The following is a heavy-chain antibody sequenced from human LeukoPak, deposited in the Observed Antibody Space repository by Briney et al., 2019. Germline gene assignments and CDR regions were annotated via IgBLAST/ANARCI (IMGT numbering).Heavy chain of an antibody. CDR3: ARSGYSSSWAPDY. CDR1: GGSISGYY. Sequence: KTSETLSLTCIVSGGSISGYYWVWIRQPPGKGLEWIGYIYYSGSTYYNPSLKSRVTISVDTSKNQFSLKLSSVTAADTAVYYCARSGYSSSWAPDYWGQGTLVTVSS. D-gene: IGHD6-13*01. CDR2: IYYSGST. J-gene: IGHJ4*02. V-gene: IGHV4-59*12.